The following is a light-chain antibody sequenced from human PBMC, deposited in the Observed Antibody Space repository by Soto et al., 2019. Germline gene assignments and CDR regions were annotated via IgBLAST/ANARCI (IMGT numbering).Light chain of an antibody. J-gene: IGKJ2*01. CDR3: QQYNDYST. Sequence: DIQMTQSPSTLSASVGDRVTITCRASQTISSWLAWYQQTPGKAPKLLIYDASTLEGGVPSRFSGSGSGTEFTLTISSLQPDDVATYYCQQYNDYSTFGQGTKLEIK. V-gene: IGKV1-5*01. CDR2: DAS. CDR1: QTISSW.